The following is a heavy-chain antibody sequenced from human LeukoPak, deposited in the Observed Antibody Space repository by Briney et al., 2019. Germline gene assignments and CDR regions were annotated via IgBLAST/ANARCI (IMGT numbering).Heavy chain of an antibody. V-gene: IGHV4-39*01. J-gene: IGHJ4*02. CDR1: GGSISSYY. D-gene: IGHD6-13*01. CDR2: IYYSGST. Sequence: PSETLSLTCTVSGGSISSYYWGWIRQPPGKGLEWIGSIYYSGSTYYNPSLKSRVTIPVDTSKNQFSLKLSSVTAADTAVYYCARQTAAAGGLNFDYWGQGTLVTVSS. CDR3: ARQTAAAGGLNFDY.